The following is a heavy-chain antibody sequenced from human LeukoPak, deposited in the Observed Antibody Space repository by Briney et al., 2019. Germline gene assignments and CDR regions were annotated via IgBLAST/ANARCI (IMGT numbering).Heavy chain of an antibody. CDR1: GGSFSGYY. J-gene: IGHJ3*02. CDR2: TNHSGST. Sequence: SETLSLTCAVYGGSFSGYYWSWIRQPPGKGLEWIGETNHSGSTNYNPSLKSRVTISVDTSKNQFSLKLSSVTAADTAVYYCARVQYGGNSMDAFDIWGQGTMVTVSS. V-gene: IGHV4-34*01. D-gene: IGHD4-23*01. CDR3: ARVQYGGNSMDAFDI.